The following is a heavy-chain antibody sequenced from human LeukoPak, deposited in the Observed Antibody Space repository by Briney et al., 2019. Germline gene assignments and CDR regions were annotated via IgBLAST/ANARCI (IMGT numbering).Heavy chain of an antibody. Sequence: QPGRSLRLSCAASGFTFSSYGMHWVRQAPGKGLEWVAVIWYDGSNKYYADSVKGRFTISRDNSKNTLYLQMNSLRAEDTAVYYCAREGIAAAGNYYYYYMDVWGKGTTVTVSS. J-gene: IGHJ6*03. CDR2: IWYDGSNK. CDR1: GFTFSSYG. CDR3: AREGIAAAGNYYYYYMDV. D-gene: IGHD6-13*01. V-gene: IGHV3-33*01.